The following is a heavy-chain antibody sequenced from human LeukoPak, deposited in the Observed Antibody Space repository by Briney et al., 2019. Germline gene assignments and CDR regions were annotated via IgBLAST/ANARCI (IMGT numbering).Heavy chain of an antibody. CDR3: ARDYGDNSYFFDY. D-gene: IGHD4-17*01. J-gene: IGHJ4*02. Sequence: ASVKASCKASDYTFTSFGVSWVRQAPGQGPEWMGWISAYNDNRHYAQKFQGRVTLTTDTSTSTAYLELRSLRSDDTAVYFCARDYGDNSYFFDYWGQGTLVTVSS. CDR2: ISAYNDNR. V-gene: IGHV1-18*01. CDR1: DYTFTSFG.